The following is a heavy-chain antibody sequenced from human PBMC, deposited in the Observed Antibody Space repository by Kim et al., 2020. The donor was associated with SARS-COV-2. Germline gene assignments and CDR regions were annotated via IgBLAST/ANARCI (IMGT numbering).Heavy chain of an antibody. CDR1: GYTLTELS. Sequence: ASVKVSCKVSGYTLTELSMHWVRQAPGKGLEWMGGFDPEDGETIYAQKFQGRVTMTEDTSTDTAYMELSSLRSEDTAVYYCATGSMVRGVNWFDPWGQGTLVTVSS. J-gene: IGHJ5*02. CDR2: FDPEDGET. CDR3: ATGSMVRGVNWFDP. D-gene: IGHD3-10*01. V-gene: IGHV1-24*01.